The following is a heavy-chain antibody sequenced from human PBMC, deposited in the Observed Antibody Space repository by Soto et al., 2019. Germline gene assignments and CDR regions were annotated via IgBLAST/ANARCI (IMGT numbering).Heavy chain of an antibody. CDR2: IIPIFGTA. V-gene: IGHV1-69*13. CDR1: GGTFSSYA. J-gene: IGHJ6*02. Sequence: SVKVSCKASGGTFSSYAISWVRQAPGQGLEWMGGIIPIFGTANYAQKFQGRVTITADESTSTAYMELSSLRSEDTAVYYCASSPYDSSGYYVPEPPLYYYYGMDVWGQGTTVTVSS. D-gene: IGHD3-22*01. CDR3: ASSPYDSSGYYVPEPPLYYYYGMDV.